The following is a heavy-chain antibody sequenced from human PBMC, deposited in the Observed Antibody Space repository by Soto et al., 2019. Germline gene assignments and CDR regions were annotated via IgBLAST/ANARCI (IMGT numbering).Heavy chain of an antibody. CDR1: GISFSGSG. CDR3: TRLHFIVEPGINY. J-gene: IGHJ4*02. V-gene: IGHV3-73*01. CDR2: IRTKSNNYAT. D-gene: IGHD6-13*01. Sequence: PGGSLRLSCAASGISFSGSGIHWVRQGSGKGLEWVGRIRTKSNNYATAYAASVKGRFTISRDDSKNTAYLQMNSLKTEDTAVYYCTRLHFIVEPGINYWGQGTLVTVSS.